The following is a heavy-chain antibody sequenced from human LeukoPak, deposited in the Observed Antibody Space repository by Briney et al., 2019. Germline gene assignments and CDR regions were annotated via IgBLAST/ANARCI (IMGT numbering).Heavy chain of an antibody. V-gene: IGHV3-7*04. CDR3: ARDPYSNFFGAFDI. Sequence: GGSLRLSCVAPKFTFSSYWMSWVRQAPGKGLEWVANIKRDGSEEYYVDSVKGRFTISRDNAKNPLYLQMNSLRAEDTAVYYCARDPYSNFFGAFDIWGQGTMVTVSS. CDR1: KFTFSSYW. D-gene: IGHD6-13*01. J-gene: IGHJ3*02. CDR2: IKRDGSEE.